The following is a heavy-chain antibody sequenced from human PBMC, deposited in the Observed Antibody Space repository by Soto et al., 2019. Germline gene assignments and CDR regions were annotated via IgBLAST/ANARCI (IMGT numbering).Heavy chain of an antibody. D-gene: IGHD6-13*01. CDR3: AKDQYSSSWYGGY. J-gene: IGHJ4*02. Sequence: EVQLLESGGGLVQPWGSLRLSCEASGFTFSSYAMSWVRQAPGKGLEWVSAISGSGGSTYYADSVKGRFTISRDNSKNTLYLQMNSLRAEDTAVYYCAKDQYSSSWYGGYWGQGTLVTVSS. CDR2: ISGSGGST. CDR1: GFTFSSYA. V-gene: IGHV3-23*01.